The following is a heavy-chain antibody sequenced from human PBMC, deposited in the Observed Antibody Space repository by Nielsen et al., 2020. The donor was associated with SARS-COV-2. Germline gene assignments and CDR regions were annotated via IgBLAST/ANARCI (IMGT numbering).Heavy chain of an antibody. Sequence: GESLKISCAASGFTFSSYAMHWVRQAPGKGLEWVAVISYDGSNKYYADSVKGRFTISRDNSKNTLYLQMNSLRAEDTAVYYCARTMGVVPAATIDDYWGQGTLVTVSS. V-gene: IGHV3-30*04. CDR3: ARTMGVVPAATIDDY. CDR2: ISYDGSNK. CDR1: GFTFSSYA. J-gene: IGHJ4*02. D-gene: IGHD2-2*01.